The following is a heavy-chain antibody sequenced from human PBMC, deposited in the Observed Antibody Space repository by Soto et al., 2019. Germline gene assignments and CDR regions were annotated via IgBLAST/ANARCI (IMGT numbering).Heavy chain of an antibody. D-gene: IGHD3-22*01. J-gene: IGHJ4*02. V-gene: IGHV3-33*01. CDR3: ARESQRSYDSSGCLDY. Sequence: QVQLVESGGGVVQPGRSLRLSCAASGFTFSSYGMHWVRQAPGKGLEWVAVIWYDGSNKYYADSVKGRFTISRDNSKNTLYPQMNSLRAEDTAVYYCARESQRSYDSSGCLDYWGQGTLVTVSS. CDR2: IWYDGSNK. CDR1: GFTFSSYG.